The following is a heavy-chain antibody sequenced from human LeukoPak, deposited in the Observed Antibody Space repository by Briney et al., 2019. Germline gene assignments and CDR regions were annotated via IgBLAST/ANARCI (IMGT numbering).Heavy chain of an antibody. CDR3: ARDGTVATNWFDP. CDR2: IKSSGST. Sequence: SETLSLTWTVSGXSVSSYYWSWIRQPPGKGLEWIGYIKSSGSTNYNPSLKSRVTISIDTSKNQFSLRLNSVTAADTAVYYCARDGTVATNWFDPWGQGTLVTVSS. D-gene: IGHD5-12*01. J-gene: IGHJ5*02. CDR1: GXSVSSYY. V-gene: IGHV4-59*02.